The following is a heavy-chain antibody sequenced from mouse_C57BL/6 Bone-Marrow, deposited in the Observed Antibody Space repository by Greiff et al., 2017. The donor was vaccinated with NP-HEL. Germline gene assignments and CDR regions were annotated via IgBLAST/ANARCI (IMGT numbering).Heavy chain of an antibody. V-gene: IGHV1-15*01. J-gene: IGHJ4*01. Sequence: QVQLQQSGAELVRPGASVTLSCKASGYTFTDYEMHWVKQTPVHGLEWIGAIDPETGGTAYNQKFKGKAILTADKSSSTAYMELRSLTSEDSAVYYCTSHYYGSSYNRDYWGQGTSVTVSS. CDR3: TSHYYGSSYNRDY. CDR2: IDPETGGT. CDR1: GYTFTDYE. D-gene: IGHD1-1*01.